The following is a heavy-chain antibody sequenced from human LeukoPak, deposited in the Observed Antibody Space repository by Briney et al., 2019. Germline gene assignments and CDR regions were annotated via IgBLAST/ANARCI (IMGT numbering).Heavy chain of an antibody. J-gene: IGHJ4*02. Sequence: GGTLRLSCAASGFTFSSYGMHGVRQAPGKGLEWVAVISYDGSNKYYADSVKGRFTISRDNSKNTLYLQMNSLRAEDTAVYYCAKMRYSGYGDFDYWGQGALVTVSS. CDR3: AKMRYSGYGDFDY. CDR2: ISYDGSNK. D-gene: IGHD5-12*01. V-gene: IGHV3-30*18. CDR1: GFTFSSYG.